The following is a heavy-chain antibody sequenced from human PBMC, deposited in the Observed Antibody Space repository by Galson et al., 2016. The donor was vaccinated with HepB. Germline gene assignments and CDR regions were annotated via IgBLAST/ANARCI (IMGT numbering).Heavy chain of an antibody. CDR3: VRILYDRSARDYYGMDV. CDR2: IGADGGT. V-gene: IGHV3-13*01. CDR1: GFTFSSYD. J-gene: IGHJ6*02. D-gene: IGHD3-22*01. Sequence: SLRLSCAASGFTFSSYDMHWVRQATGKGQEWVSAIGADGGTYYAGSVKGRFTISRENAKNSLYLQMNSLRAGDTAVYYCVRILYDRSARDYYGMDVWGQGITVTVSS.